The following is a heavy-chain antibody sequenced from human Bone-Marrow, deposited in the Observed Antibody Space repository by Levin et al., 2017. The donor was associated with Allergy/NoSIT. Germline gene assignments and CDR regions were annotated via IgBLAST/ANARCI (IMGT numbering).Heavy chain of an antibody. D-gene: IGHD6-13*01. CDR2: VIGMGTTT. CDR3: VKAAAGTPHYYFMDV. J-gene: IGHJ6*03. CDR1: GFTFNDYD. V-gene: IGHV3-23*01. Sequence: SCAASGFTFNDYDMGWVRQAPGKGLEWVSGVIGMGTTTFYADSVKGRFTVSRDNSKGTLFLQMDSLRVEDTAIYYCVKAAAGTPHYYFMDVWGEGATVTVSS.